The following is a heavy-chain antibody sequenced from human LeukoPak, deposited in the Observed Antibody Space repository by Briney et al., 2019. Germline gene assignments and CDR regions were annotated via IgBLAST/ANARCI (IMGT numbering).Heavy chain of an antibody. CDR1: GGSISSHY. CDR2: VYYSGST. J-gene: IGHJ4*02. CDR3: ARGGWTQDS. V-gene: IGHV4-59*11. Sequence: SETLSLTCTVSGGSISSHYWTWIRQPPGKGPEWIGYVYYSGSTDYNPSLKSRVTISVDTSKNQFSLKLSSVTAADTAVYYCARGGWTQDSWGQGTLVTVSS. D-gene: IGHD6-19*01.